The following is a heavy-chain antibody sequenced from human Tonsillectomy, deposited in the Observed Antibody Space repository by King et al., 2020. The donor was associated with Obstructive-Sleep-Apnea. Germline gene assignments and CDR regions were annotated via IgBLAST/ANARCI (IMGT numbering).Heavy chain of an antibody. V-gene: IGHV3-15*01. J-gene: IGHJ4*02. D-gene: IGHD3-10*01. Sequence: VQLVESGGGLVKPGGSLRLSCAASGFTFSNAWMSWVRQAPGKGLEWVGRIKSKTDGGTTDYAAPVKGIFTISRDDSKNTLYLQMNSLKTEDTAVYYCTTISKGSIIESWGQGTLVTVSS. CDR3: TTISKGSIIES. CDR2: IKSKTDGGTT. CDR1: GFTFSNAW.